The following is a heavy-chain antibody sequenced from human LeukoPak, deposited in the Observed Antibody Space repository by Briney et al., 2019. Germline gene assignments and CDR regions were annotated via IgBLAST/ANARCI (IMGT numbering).Heavy chain of an antibody. V-gene: IGHV1-18*01. Sequence: ASVKVSCKASGYIFTSYGITWVRQAPGQGLEWMGWISTYNGDTNYAQNLQGRVTMTTDTSTSTAYMDLRSLRSDDTAVYYCARDHAAFCGGDCYSRYWGQGTLVTVSS. CDR1: GYIFTSYG. CDR3: ARDHAAFCGGDCYSRY. D-gene: IGHD2-21*02. J-gene: IGHJ4*02. CDR2: ISTYNGDT.